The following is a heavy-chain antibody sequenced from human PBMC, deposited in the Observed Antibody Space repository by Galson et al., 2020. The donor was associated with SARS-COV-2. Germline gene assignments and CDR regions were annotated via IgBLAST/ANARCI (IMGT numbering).Heavy chain of an antibody. V-gene: IGHV3-74*01. CDR1: GFALNTNW. CDR2: INNDGSGT. J-gene: IGHJ4*02. Sequence: GGSLRLSCEVSGFALNTNWMHWVRHAPGKGLVWVSCINNDGSGTYYADSVKGRFTISRDDAKNTVYLQMNSLRAEDTAVYYCATVFDHWGQGTLVTVSS. CDR3: ATVFDH.